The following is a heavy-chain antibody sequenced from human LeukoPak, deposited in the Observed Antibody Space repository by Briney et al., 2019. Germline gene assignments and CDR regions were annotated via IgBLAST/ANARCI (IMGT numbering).Heavy chain of an antibody. J-gene: IGHJ4*02. CDR2: ISWDGNTK. Sequence: PGGSLRLSCAASGFTFSSYAMSWARQAPGKGLEWVAFISWDGNTKYYADSVKGRFTISRDNSQNTLDLQMNSLRTEDTAVYYCARDLSERYSTDYWGQGTLVTVSS. D-gene: IGHD1-26*01. CDR1: GFTFSSYA. V-gene: IGHV3-30-3*01. CDR3: ARDLSERYSTDY.